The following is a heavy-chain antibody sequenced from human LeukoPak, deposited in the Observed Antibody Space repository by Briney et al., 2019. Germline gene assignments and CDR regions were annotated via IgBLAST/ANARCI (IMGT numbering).Heavy chain of an antibody. Sequence: SETLSLTCGVSGGSISSDIWWSWVRQPPGKGLEWVGEIYHSGSTNYNPSLKSRVTISVDKSKNQFSLMLTSVPAADTAVYYCARKGLSPPPGPQPDTRRTAFDSWGQGTMVTVSS. CDR3: ARKGLSPPPGPQPDTRRTAFDS. D-gene: IGHD1-1*01. V-gene: IGHV4-4*02. J-gene: IGHJ3*01. CDR2: IYHSGST. CDR1: GGSISSDIW.